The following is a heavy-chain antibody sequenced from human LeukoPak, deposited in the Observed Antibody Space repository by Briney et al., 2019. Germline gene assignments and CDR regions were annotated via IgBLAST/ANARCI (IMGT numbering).Heavy chain of an antibody. D-gene: IGHD4-23*01. V-gene: IGHV3-74*01. CDR3: ARDHRGKSYY. CDR1: GFTFSNYW. CDR2: INPDGSRT. J-gene: IGHJ4*02. Sequence: GGSLRLSCAASGFTFSNYWVHWVRQAPGKGLVWVSRINPDGSRTDYADSVKGRFTISRDNAKNTLYLQMNSLRAEDMSVYFCARDHRGKSYYWGQGTLVTVSS.